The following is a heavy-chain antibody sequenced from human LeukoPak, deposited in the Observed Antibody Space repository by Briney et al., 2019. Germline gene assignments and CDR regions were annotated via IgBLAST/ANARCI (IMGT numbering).Heavy chain of an antibody. Sequence: GGSLRLSCAASGXTFSSYWMSWVRQAPGKGLEWVANIKQDGSEKYYVDSVKGRFTISRDNAKNSLYLQMNSLRAEDTAVYYCARDNGKGYSYGYVRYYYYGMDVWGQGTTVTVSS. CDR2: IKQDGSEK. CDR3: ARDNGKGYSYGYVRYYYYGMDV. CDR1: GXTFSSYW. D-gene: IGHD5-18*01. J-gene: IGHJ6*02. V-gene: IGHV3-7*05.